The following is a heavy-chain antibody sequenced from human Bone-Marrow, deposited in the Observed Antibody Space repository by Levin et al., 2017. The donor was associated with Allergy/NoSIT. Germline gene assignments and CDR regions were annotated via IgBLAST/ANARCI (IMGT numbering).Heavy chain of an antibody. Sequence: GASVKVSCRASGYSFIVYYIHWLRQVPGKGFEWVGWINPNTGATKYAEKFQGRVTMTRDTSVNTVYMEMSSLRFDDTAVYYCARVDAGPDHWGQGTLVTVSS. D-gene: IGHD3/OR15-3a*01. CDR1: GYSFIVYY. V-gene: IGHV1-2*02. CDR2: INPNTGAT. J-gene: IGHJ5*02. CDR3: ARVDAGPDH.